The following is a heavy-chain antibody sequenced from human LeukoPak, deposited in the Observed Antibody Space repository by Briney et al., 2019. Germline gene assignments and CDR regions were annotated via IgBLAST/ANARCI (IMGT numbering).Heavy chain of an antibody. Sequence: GGSLRLSCAASGFTFSSYWMSWVRQAPGKGLEWVAVIWYDGSNKYYADSVKGRFTISRDNAKNSLYLQMNSLRAEDTAVYYCAREGAYGSGFDPWGQGTLVTVSS. CDR2: IWYDGSNK. J-gene: IGHJ5*02. CDR3: AREGAYGSGFDP. D-gene: IGHD3-10*01. V-gene: IGHV3-33*08. CDR1: GFTFSSYW.